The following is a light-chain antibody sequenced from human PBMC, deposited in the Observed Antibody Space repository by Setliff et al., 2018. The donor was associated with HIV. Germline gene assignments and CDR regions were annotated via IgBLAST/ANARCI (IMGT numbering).Light chain of an antibody. CDR3: SSYTTSTFDVV. V-gene: IGLV2-14*01. Sequence: QSVLTQPASVSGSPGQSITISCTGTRSDVGGYNYVSWYQQHPGKAPKLMIYHVNKRPSGFSHRFSGSKSGNTASLTISGLQAEDEADYYCSSYTTSTFDVVFGGGT. CDR1: RSDVGGYNY. CDR2: HVN. J-gene: IGLJ2*01.